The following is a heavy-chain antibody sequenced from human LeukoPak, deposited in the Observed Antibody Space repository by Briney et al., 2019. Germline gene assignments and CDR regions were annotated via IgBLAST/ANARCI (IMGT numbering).Heavy chain of an antibody. V-gene: IGHV3-23*01. CDR3: AKDGDIVVVPAASAKGGGFDY. Sequence: GGSLRLSCAASGFTFSSYAMSWVRQAPGKGLEWVSAISGSGGSTYYADSVKGRFTISRDNSKNTLYLQMNSLRAEDTAVYYCAKDGDIVVVPAASAKGGGFDYWGQGTLVTVSS. D-gene: IGHD2-2*01. J-gene: IGHJ4*02. CDR2: ISGSGGST. CDR1: GFTFSSYA.